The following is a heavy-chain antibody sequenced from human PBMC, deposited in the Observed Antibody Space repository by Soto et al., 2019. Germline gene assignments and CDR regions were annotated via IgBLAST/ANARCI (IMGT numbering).Heavy chain of an antibody. V-gene: IGHV1-8*01. CDR3: ARKLGEGYFSGVIYYVVFFI. D-gene: IGHD2-15*01. Sequence: ASVKVSCKASGYTFTSYDISWVRQAAGQGLEWMGWMNPKSGNTGYAQKFQGRVTMTRDTSISTAYMELSSLRSEDTAVYYCARKLGEGYFSGVIYYVVFFIWGRGKMVTVSS. CDR2: MNPKSGNT. CDR1: GYTFTSYD. J-gene: IGHJ3*02.